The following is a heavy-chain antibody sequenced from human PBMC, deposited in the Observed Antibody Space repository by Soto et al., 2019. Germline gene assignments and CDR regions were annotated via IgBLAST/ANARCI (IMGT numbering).Heavy chain of an antibody. V-gene: IGHV4-59*01. CDR1: GGSISSYY. J-gene: IGHJ4*02. CDR3: ARLRVSYFDY. Sequence: SETLSLTCTVSGGSISSYYWSWIRQPPGKGLEWIGYIYYSGSTNYNPSLKSRVTISVDTSKNQFSLKLSSVTAADTAVYYCARLRVSYFDYWGQGTLVTVSS. CDR2: IYYSGST. D-gene: IGHD5-12*01.